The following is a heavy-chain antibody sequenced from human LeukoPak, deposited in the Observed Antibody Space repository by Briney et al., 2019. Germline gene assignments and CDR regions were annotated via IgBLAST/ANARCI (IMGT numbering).Heavy chain of an antibody. Sequence: SETLSLTCTVSGGSISSSSYYWGWIRQPPGKGLEWIGSIYYSGSTYHNPSLKSRVTISVDTSKNQFSLKLSSVTAADTAVYYCARLDYGDYGGFVWYFDLWGRGTLVTVSS. CDR1: GGSISSSSYY. D-gene: IGHD4-17*01. CDR2: IYYSGST. V-gene: IGHV4-39*01. CDR3: ARLDYGDYGGFVWYFDL. J-gene: IGHJ2*01.